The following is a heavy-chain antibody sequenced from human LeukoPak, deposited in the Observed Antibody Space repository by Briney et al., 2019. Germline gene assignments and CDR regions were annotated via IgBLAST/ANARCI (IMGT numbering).Heavy chain of an antibody. V-gene: IGHV4-34*01. J-gene: IGHJ4*02. CDR1: GGSFSGYY. Sequence: SETVSLTCAVYGGSFSGYYWSWIRQPPGKGLEWIGEINHSGSTNYNPSLKSRVTISVDTSKNQFSLKLSSVTAADTAVYYCARGPTADYWGQGTLVTVSS. D-gene: IGHD1-1*01. CDR3: ARGPTADY. CDR2: INHSGST.